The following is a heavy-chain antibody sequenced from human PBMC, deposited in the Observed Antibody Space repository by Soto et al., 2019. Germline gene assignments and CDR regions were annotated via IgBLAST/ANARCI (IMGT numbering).Heavy chain of an antibody. CDR3: ARISSQDGVTPGGFDY. V-gene: IGHV3-21*01. CDR1: GFTFSSYS. J-gene: IGHJ4*02. Sequence: EVQLVESGGGLVKPGGSLRLSCAASGFTFSSYSMNWVRQAPVKGLEWVSSISSSSSYIYYADSVKGRFTISRDNAKNSLYLQMNSLRAEDTAVYYCARISSQDGVTPGGFDYWGQGTLVTVSS. D-gene: IGHD3-10*01. CDR2: ISSSSSYI.